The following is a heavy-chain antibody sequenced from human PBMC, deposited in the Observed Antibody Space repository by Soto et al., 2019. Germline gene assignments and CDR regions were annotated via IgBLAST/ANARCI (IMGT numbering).Heavy chain of an antibody. CDR2: MNAKSGDT. V-gene: IGHV1-8*01. Sequence: QAHLEQSGAELKRPGASVKVSCKASGYTFSDFDINWLRQASGQGAEWMGWMNAKSGDTIFPQRIRGEFNMTWDTALSTAYKEVGSLTSHDTAIYYCARGYPFNYAGFDVWGQGTTVAVSS. D-gene: IGHD3-16*01. CDR1: GYTFSDFD. J-gene: IGHJ6*02. CDR3: ARGYPFNYAGFDV.